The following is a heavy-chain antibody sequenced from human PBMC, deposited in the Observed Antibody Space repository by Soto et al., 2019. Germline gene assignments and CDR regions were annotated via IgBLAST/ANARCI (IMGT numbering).Heavy chain of an antibody. CDR1: GGSISSGGYS. V-gene: IGHV4-30-2*01. D-gene: IGHD4-17*01. CDR3: ARDIYRDYGRYYYGMDV. CDR2: IYHSGST. J-gene: IGHJ6*02. Sequence: SETLSLTCAVSGGSISSGGYSWSWIRQPPGKGLEWIGYIYHSGSTYYNPSLKSRVTISVDRSKNQSSLKLSSVTAADTAVYYCARDIYRDYGRYYYGMDVWGQGTTVTVSS.